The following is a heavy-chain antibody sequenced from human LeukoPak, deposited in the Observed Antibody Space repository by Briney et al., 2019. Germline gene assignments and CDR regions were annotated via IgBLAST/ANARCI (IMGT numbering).Heavy chain of an antibody. Sequence: GGSLRLSCAASGFTFDDYAMHWVRQAPGKGLEWVSGISWNSGSIGYADSVKGRFTTSRDNAKNSLYLQMNSLRAEDTALYYCGKDVKFNRLNHFDYWGQGTLVTVSS. CDR2: ISWNSGSI. CDR3: GKDVKFNRLNHFDY. CDR1: GFTFDDYA. D-gene: IGHD6-25*01. V-gene: IGHV3-9*01. J-gene: IGHJ4*02.